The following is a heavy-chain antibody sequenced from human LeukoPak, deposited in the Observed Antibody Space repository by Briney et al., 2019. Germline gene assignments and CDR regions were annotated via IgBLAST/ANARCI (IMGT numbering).Heavy chain of an antibody. D-gene: IGHD3-22*01. CDR3: ARGGYYDSSGYPRTSDY. V-gene: IGHV4-34*01. CDR1: GGSFSGYY. Sequence: SETLSLTCAVYGGSFSGYYWSWIRQTPGKGLEWIGEINHSGSTNYNPSLKSRVTISVDTSKNQFSLKLSSVTAADTAVYYCARGGYYDSSGYPRTSDYWGQGTLVTVSS. CDR2: INHSGST. J-gene: IGHJ4*02.